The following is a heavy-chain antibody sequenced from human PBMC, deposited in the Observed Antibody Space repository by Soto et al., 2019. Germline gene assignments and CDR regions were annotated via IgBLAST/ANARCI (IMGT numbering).Heavy chain of an antibody. Sequence: SVTVSCKASGGTFSSYAISWVRQAPGQGREWMGRIIPNFGTANYAQKFQGRVTNTPDESTSTDYMELSSLRSEDTAVYDWARDETTMVTDSGFYYGMDVWGQGTTVTVSS. CDR3: ARDETTMVTDSGFYYGMDV. CDR1: GGTFSSYA. V-gene: IGHV1-69*13. J-gene: IGHJ6*02. D-gene: IGHD5-18*01. CDR2: IIPNFGTA.